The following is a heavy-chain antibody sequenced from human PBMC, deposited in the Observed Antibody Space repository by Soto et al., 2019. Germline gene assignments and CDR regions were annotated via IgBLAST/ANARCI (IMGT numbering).Heavy chain of an antibody. Sequence: SETLSLTCTVSGGSISSYSWIWIRQPPGKGLEWIGCIYHSGSTYYNPSLKSRVTISVDRSKNQFSLKLSSVTAADTAVYYCARVPLRRDIVLVPAPLGWFDPWGQGTLVTVSS. J-gene: IGHJ5*02. V-gene: IGHV4-30-2*01. D-gene: IGHD2-2*01. CDR2: IYHSGST. CDR1: GGSISSYS. CDR3: ARVPLRRDIVLVPAPLGWFDP.